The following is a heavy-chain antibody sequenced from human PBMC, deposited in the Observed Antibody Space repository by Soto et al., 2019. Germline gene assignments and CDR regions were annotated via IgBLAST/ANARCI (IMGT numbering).Heavy chain of an antibody. Sequence: SSETLSLTCAVSGASLNRGGYYWSWVRQHPGKGPEWIGNIYYSGSTDYNPSLKSRVKISLDTSKNQFSLSLSSMTAADTAVYYCAREGSYHYFDFWGQGTLVTVSS. J-gene: IGHJ4*02. CDR2: IYYSGST. CDR3: AREGSYHYFDF. D-gene: IGHD1-26*01. CDR1: GASLNRGGYY. V-gene: IGHV4-31*11.